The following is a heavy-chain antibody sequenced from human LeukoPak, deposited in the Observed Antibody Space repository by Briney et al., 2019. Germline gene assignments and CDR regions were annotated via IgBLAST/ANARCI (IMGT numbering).Heavy chain of an antibody. Sequence: ASVKVSCKVSGYTLTELSLHWVRQAPGKGLEWMGGFDPEDGEIVYAQKFQGRATMTEDTSTDTAYMELSSLRSEDTAVYYCAIEFEPAAAEDYYYDMDVWGQGTTVTVSS. CDR2: FDPEDGEI. CDR3: AIEFEPAAAEDYYYDMDV. V-gene: IGHV1-24*01. CDR1: GYTLTELS. J-gene: IGHJ6*02. D-gene: IGHD2-2*01.